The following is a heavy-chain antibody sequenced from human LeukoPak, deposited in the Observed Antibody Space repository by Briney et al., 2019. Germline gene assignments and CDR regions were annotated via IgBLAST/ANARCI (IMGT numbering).Heavy chain of an antibody. V-gene: IGHV4-61*02. D-gene: IGHD3-22*01. J-gene: IGHJ3*02. CDR2: IYTSGST. Sequence: KPSETLSLTCTVSGGSISSGNFFWSWLRQPAGKGLEWIGRIYTSGSTNYNPSLKSRVTISVDTSKNQFSLKLSSVTAADTAVYYCARDLRNYYDSSNDDAFDIWGQGTMVTVSS. CDR1: GGSISSGNFF. CDR3: ARDLRNYYDSSNDDAFDI.